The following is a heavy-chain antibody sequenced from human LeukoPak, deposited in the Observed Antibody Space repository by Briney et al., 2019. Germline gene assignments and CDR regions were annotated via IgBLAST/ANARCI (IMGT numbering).Heavy chain of an antibody. CDR2: IYHSGST. CDR3: ARGGGYDYYMDV. Sequence: SETLSLTCTVSGYSISSGYYWGWIRQPPGKGLEWIGSIYHSGSTYYNPSLKSRVTISVDTSKNQFSLKLSSVTAADTTVYYCARGGGYDYYMDVWGKGTTVTVSS. J-gene: IGHJ6*03. CDR1: GYSISSGYY. V-gene: IGHV4-38-2*02. D-gene: IGHD3-16*01.